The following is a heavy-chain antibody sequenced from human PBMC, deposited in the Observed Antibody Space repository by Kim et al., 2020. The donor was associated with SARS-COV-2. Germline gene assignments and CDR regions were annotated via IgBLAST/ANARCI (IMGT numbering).Heavy chain of an antibody. CDR3: AKDITIFGMDV. J-gene: IGHJ6*02. D-gene: IGHD3-3*01. CDR2: T. V-gene: IGHV3-23*01. Sequence: TYYADSVQGRFTIARDNSKNTLYLQMNSLRAEDTAVYYCAKDITIFGMDVWGQGTTVTVSS.